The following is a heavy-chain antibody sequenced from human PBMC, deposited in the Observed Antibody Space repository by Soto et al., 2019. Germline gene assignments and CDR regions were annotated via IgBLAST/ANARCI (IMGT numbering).Heavy chain of an antibody. D-gene: IGHD1-26*01. V-gene: IGHV3-30-3*01. CDR1: GFTFSSYA. CDR3: ARGGDSGSYYGDEGYYYGMDV. J-gene: IGHJ6*02. Sequence: QVQLVESGGGVVQPGRSLRLSCAASGFTFSSYAMHWVRQAPGKGLEWVAVISYDGSNKYYADSVKGRFTISRDNSKDTLYLQMNRLRAEGTGVYYCARGGDSGSYYGDEGYYYGMDVWGQGTTVTVSS. CDR2: ISYDGSNK.